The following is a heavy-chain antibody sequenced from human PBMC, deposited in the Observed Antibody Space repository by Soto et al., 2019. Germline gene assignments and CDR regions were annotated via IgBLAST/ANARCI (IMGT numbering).Heavy chain of an antibody. Sequence: QVHLQQWGAGLLKPSEPLSLTCAVYGGSISGYYWSWIRQLPGKGLEWMGEINHSGSTNYNPSLKRRVTISVDTSKNQFSLKLSSVTAADAAVYYCARTYYYDSSCRDTLFAPWGQGTLVTVSS. CDR2: INHSGST. D-gene: IGHD3-22*01. CDR3: ARTYYYDSSCRDTLFAP. CDR1: GGSISGYY. J-gene: IGHJ5*02. V-gene: IGHV4-34*01.